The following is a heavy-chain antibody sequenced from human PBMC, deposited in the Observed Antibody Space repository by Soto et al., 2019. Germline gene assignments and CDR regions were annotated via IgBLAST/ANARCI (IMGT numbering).Heavy chain of an antibody. J-gene: IGHJ6*02. CDR1: GYTFIKYG. CDR3: ARGGYYDNVWGKLSHYGLDK. V-gene: IGHV1-18*01. CDR2: ISPYNDNT. Sequence: QVQLAQSPAEVKKPGASVKVSCKASGYTFIKYGIAWVRQAPGQGLEWMGWISPYNDNTIYAQKFQGRVTMTADRSTRTVYLALRSLKSNDTAVYYCARGGYYDNVWGKLSHYGLDKWGQGTSVTGSS. D-gene: IGHD3-16*01.